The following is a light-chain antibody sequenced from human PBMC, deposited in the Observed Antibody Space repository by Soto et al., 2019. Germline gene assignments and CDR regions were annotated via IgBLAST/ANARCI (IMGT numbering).Light chain of an antibody. CDR1: QSVSSSY. J-gene: IGKJ1*01. V-gene: IGKV3-20*01. CDR3: QQYGSSLTWT. CDR2: GAS. Sequence: EIVLTQSPGTLSLSPGERATLSCRASQSVSSSYLAWYQQKPGQAPRLLIYGASSRDTGIPDRFSGSGSETDFTLTISRLEPEDFAVYYCQQYGSSLTWTFGQGTKVAIK.